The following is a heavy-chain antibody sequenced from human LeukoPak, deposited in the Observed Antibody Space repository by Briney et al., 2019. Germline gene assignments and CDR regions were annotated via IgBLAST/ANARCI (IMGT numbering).Heavy chain of an antibody. J-gene: IGHJ6*02. D-gene: IGHD3-16*01. CDR1: GGSISSYY. Sequence: PSETLSLTCTVSGGSISSYYWSWIRQPPGKGLEWIGYIYYSGSTNYNPSLKSRVTISVDTSKNQFPLKLSSVTAADTAVYYCARHWGSGTDDYYGMDVWGQGTTVTVSS. V-gene: IGHV4-59*08. CDR3: ARHWGSGTDDYYGMDV. CDR2: IYYSGST.